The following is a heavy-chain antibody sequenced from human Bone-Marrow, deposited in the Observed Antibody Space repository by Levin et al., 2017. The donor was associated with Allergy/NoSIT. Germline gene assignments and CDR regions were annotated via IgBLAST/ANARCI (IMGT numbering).Heavy chain of an antibody. CDR2: ISYDGSNK. CDR1: GFTFSSYG. Sequence: SCAASGFTFSSYGMHWVRQAPGKGLEWVAVISYDGSNKYYADSVKGRFTISRDNSKNTLYLQMNSLRAEDTAVYYCAKFTVAGAYYFDYWGQGTLVTVSS. D-gene: IGHD6-19*01. CDR3: AKFTVAGAYYFDY. V-gene: IGHV3-30*18. J-gene: IGHJ4*02.